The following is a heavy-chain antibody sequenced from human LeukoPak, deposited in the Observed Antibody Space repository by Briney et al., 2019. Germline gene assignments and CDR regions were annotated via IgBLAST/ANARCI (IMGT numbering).Heavy chain of an antibody. Sequence: GASVKVSCKASGYTLTAYYIHWVRQAPGQGLEWMGRINPNTGGTNYAQKSQGRVTMTRDTSISTAYMELSRLTSDDTAVYYCARWGSGWYLDYWGQGTLVTVSS. V-gene: IGHV1-2*02. J-gene: IGHJ4*02. CDR1: GYTLTAYY. CDR2: INPNTGGT. D-gene: IGHD6-19*01. CDR3: ARWGSGWYLDY.